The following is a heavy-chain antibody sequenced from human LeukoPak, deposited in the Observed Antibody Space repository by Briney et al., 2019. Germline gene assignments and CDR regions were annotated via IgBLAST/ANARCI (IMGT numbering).Heavy chain of an antibody. CDR1: GFTFSGSA. D-gene: IGHD3-3*01. CDR3: TTQHDFWSGYSLYYYYYYMDV. Sequence: PGGSLRLSCAASGFTFSGSAMHWVRQASGKGLEWVGRIRSKANSYATAYAASVKGRFTISRDDSKNMAYLQMNSLKTEDTAVYYCTTQHDFWSGYSLYYYYYYMDVWGKGTTVTVSS. J-gene: IGHJ6*03. CDR2: IRSKANSYAT. V-gene: IGHV3-73*01.